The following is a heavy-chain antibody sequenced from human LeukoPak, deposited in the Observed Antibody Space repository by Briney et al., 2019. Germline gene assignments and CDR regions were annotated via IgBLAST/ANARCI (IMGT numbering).Heavy chain of an antibody. CDR1: GGSISSSSYY. V-gene: IGHV4-39*01. CDR3: ARHCSSTSCYYYFDY. CDR2: IYYSGST. J-gene: IGHJ4*02. D-gene: IGHD2-2*01. Sequence: SGTLSLTCTVSGGSISSSSYYWGWIRQPPGKGLEWIGSIYYSGSTYYNPSLKSRVTISVDTSKNQFSLKLSSVTAADTAVYYCARHCSSTSCYYYFDYWGQETLVTVSS.